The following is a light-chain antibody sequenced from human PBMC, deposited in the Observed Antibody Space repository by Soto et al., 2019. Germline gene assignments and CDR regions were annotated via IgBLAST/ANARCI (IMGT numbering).Light chain of an antibody. CDR2: AAS. CDR1: QGINDF. CDR3: QQYHSYPVT. V-gene: IGKV1-16*02. J-gene: IGKJ4*01. Sequence: DIQMTQSPSSLSASVGDTVTITCRASQGINDFLAWFQQKPGKAPKSLISAASSLQSGVPSKFSGSGSDRDFTLTISSLQPEDSATYYCQQYHSYPVTFSGGTKVEIK.